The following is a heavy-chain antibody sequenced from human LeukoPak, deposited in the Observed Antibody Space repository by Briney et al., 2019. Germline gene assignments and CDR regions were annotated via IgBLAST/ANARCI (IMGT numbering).Heavy chain of an antibody. CDR1: AGTFIIYA. Sequence: SVTVSFKASAGTFIIYAISWVRQAPGQGLEWMGGIIPIFGTANYAQKFQGRVTITTDESTSTAYMELSSLRSEDTAVYYCARMSGIVVVPAGGCTNGVCYAYMDVWGKGTTVTVSS. V-gene: IGHV1-69*05. CDR3: ARMSGIVVVPAGGCTNGVCYAYMDV. D-gene: IGHD2-8*01. J-gene: IGHJ6*03. CDR2: IIPIFGTA.